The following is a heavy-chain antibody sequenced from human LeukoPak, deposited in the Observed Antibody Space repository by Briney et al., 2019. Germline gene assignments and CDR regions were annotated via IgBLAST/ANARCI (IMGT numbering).Heavy chain of an antibody. V-gene: IGHV1-69*13. J-gene: IGHJ6*03. CDR1: GGTFSSYA. CDR3: ARFQDYDFWSGYPPADYYYYMDV. Sequence: SVKVSCKASGGTFSSYAISWVRQAPGQGLEWMGGIIPIFGTANYAQKFQGRVTITADESTSTAYMELSSLRSEDTAVYYCARFQDYDFWSGYPPADYYYYMDVWGKGTTVTVSS. CDR2: IIPIFGTA. D-gene: IGHD3-3*01.